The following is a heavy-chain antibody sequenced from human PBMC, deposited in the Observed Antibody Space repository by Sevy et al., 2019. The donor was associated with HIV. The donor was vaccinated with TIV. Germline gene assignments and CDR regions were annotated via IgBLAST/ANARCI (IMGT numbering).Heavy chain of an antibody. CDR3: AGDGNVVVPAARRAAAASQAFDI. J-gene: IGHJ3*02. V-gene: IGHV3-30-3*01. CDR2: ISYDGSNK. D-gene: IGHD2-2*01. Sequence: GGSLRLSCAASGFTLSSYAMHWVRQAPGKGLEWVAVISYDGSNKYYADSVKGRFTISRDNSKNTLYLQMNILGAEDTAVYYCAGDGNVVVPAARRAAAASQAFDIWGQGTMVTVSS. CDR1: GFTLSSYA.